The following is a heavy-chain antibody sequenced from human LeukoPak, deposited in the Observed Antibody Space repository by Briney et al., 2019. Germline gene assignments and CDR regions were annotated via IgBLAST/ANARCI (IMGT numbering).Heavy chain of an antibody. J-gene: IGHJ4*02. V-gene: IGHV2-70*04. CDR1: GFSLSTSGMR. D-gene: IGHD4-11*01. CDR3: ARMGTTTSTYFFDY. CDR2: IDWDDDK. Sequence: GPTLVNPTQTLTLTCTFSGFSLSTSGMRVSWIRQPPGKALEWLARIDWDDDKFYSTSLRTRLTISKDTSRNQVVLTLTNMDPVDTATYYCARMGTTTSTYFFDYWGQGTLVTVPS.